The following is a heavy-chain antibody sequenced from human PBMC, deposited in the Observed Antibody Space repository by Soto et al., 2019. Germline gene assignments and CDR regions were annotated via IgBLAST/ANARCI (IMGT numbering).Heavy chain of an antibody. V-gene: IGHV1-69*13. CDR2: IIPIFGTA. Sequence: SVKVSCKASGGTFSSYAISWVRQAPGQGLEWMGGIIPIFGTANYAQKFQGRVTITADESTSTAYMELSSLRSEDTAVYYCAREGCSSTSCYANWFDPWGQGTLVTVSS. J-gene: IGHJ5*02. D-gene: IGHD2-2*01. CDR3: AREGCSSTSCYANWFDP. CDR1: GGTFSSYA.